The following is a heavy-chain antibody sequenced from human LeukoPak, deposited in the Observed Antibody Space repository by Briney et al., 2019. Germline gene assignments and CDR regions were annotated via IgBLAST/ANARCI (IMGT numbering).Heavy chain of an antibody. D-gene: IGHD7-27*01. J-gene: IGHJ4*02. V-gene: IGHV3-64D*09. CDR2: SGGAT. Sequence: GGSLRLSCSASGFTLSSYSTHWVRQAPGKGLEYVSTSGGATYYADSVKGRFTISRDNAKNTLYLQMSSLRAEDTAVYYCIKDRTGTYSFDYWGQGTLVTVSS. CDR1: GFTLSSYS. CDR3: IKDRTGTYSFDY.